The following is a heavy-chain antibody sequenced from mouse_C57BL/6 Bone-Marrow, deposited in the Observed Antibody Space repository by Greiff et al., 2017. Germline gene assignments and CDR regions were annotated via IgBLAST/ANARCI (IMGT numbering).Heavy chain of an antibody. V-gene: IGHV14-4*01. CDR3: SSFDGNYFDF. D-gene: IGHD2-3*01. CDR1: GFNIKDDY. Sequence: VQLQQSGAELVRPGASVKLSCTASGFNIKDDYIHWVKQRPEQGLEWIGWIDPEIGDTEYASKFKGKATIPSDKSSNTAYLQLRSLTSEDTAVYYCSSFDGNYFDFWGQGTPLTVAS. J-gene: IGHJ2*01. CDR2: IDPEIGDT.